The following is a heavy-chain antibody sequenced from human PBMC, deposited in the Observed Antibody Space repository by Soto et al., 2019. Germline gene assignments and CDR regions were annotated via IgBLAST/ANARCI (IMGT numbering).Heavy chain of an antibody. CDR3: ARGKVPQRIVMVVYYYYGMDV. Sequence: ASVKVSCKASGYTFTSYDINWVRQATGQGLEWMGWMNPNSGNTGYAQKFQGRVTMTRNTSISTAYMELSSLRSEDTAVYYCARGKVPQRIVMVVYYYYGMDVWGQGTTVTVSS. V-gene: IGHV1-8*01. CDR2: MNPNSGNT. D-gene: IGHD3-22*01. CDR1: GYTFTSYD. J-gene: IGHJ6*02.